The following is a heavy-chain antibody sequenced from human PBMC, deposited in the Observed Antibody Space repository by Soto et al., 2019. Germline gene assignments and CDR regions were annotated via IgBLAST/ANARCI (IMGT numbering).Heavy chain of an antibody. CDR1: GGSFSTYY. CDR2: INHSGST. CDR3: ARKSGTGRRRWFDP. J-gene: IGHJ5*02. Sequence: LSLTCAISGGSFSTYYWSLIRQSPGKGLEWIGDINHSGSTNYNASLKSRVTLSVDTSKNQFSLKMTSVTAADTAVYYCARKSGTGRRRWFDPWGQGTLVTVSS. V-gene: IGHV4-34*01. D-gene: IGHD1-26*01.